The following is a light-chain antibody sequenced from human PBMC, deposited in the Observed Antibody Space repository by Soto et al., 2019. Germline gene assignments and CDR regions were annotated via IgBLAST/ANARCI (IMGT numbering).Light chain of an antibody. Sequence: SLLTQPSSPSGSPGQSITISCTGTRRDVGSYNLVSWYQQHPGKAPKLMIYEVSKRPSGVSNRFSGSKSGNTASLTISGLQAEDEADYCCCSYAGSSTFPYVFGTGTKVTVL. J-gene: IGLJ1*01. CDR2: EVS. V-gene: IGLV2-23*02. CDR1: RRDVGSYNL. CDR3: CSYAGSSTFPYV.